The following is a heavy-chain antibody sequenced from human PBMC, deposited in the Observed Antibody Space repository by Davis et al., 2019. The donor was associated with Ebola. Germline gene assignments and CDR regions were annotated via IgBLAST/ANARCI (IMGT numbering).Heavy chain of an antibody. CDR1: GYTFSDYS. Sequence: GESLKISCAASGYTFSDYSINWVRQTPGMGLEWVSYISGSGNTIEYADSVKGRFTISRDNAKNSVYLQMDSLRVEDTAVYYCARGPPDRSWFDSWGQGTLVAVSS. V-gene: IGHV3-48*04. CDR3: ARGPPDRSWFDS. CDR2: ISGSGNTI. J-gene: IGHJ5*01.